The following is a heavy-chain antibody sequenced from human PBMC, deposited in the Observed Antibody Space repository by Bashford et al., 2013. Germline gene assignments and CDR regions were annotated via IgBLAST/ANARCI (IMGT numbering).Heavy chain of an antibody. CDR2: VNPSGGSA. CDR3: ARETGGSSIGWFDP. J-gene: IGHJ5*02. Sequence: ASVKVSCKASGYTFTSYYIHWVRQAPGQGLEWMGIVNPSGGSATYAQKFRDRVTMTGDTSTTTVYMELNSLRSEDTAVYYCARETGGSSIGWFDPWGQGTLVTVSS. D-gene: IGHD2-15*01. V-gene: IGHV1-46*01. CDR1: GYTFTSYY.